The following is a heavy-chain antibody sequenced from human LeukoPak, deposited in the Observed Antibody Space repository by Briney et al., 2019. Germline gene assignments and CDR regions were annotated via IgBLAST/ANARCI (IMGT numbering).Heavy chain of an antibody. CDR2: IRISGAS. J-gene: IGHJ6*03. D-gene: IGHD4-11*01. CDR1: GASIRGHY. V-gene: IGHV4-59*08. CDR3: ARHQDYSGTTFYDYMDV. Sequence: PSETLSLTCTVSGASIRGHYWSWFWQTPGQTQEWIACIRISGASNSNPSLKRRVTISGDTSKNQISLKLTSVTAADTAVYYCARHQDYSGTTFYDYMDVWGKGTTVTVSS.